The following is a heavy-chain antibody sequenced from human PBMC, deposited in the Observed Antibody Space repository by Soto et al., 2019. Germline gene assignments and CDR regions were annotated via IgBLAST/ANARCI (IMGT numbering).Heavy chain of an antibody. Sequence: ASVKVSCKASGYTFINYDISWVRQATGQGLEWMGWMNPGSGKTGYANKFQGRVTMTRDASTSTAHLELSSLTSKDTAVYYCARMASFGTLNWFDPWGQGTRVTVSS. V-gene: IGHV1-8*02. CDR1: GYTFINYD. CDR3: ARMASFGTLNWFDP. D-gene: IGHD3-16*01. CDR2: MNPGSGKT. J-gene: IGHJ5*02.